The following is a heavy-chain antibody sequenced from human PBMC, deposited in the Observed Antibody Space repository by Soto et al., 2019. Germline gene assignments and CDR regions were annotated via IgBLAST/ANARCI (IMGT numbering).Heavy chain of an antibody. Sequence: VQLLESGGGLVQPGGSLRLSCAASGFTFSIYAISWVRQIPGKGLEWVSTISGNGGTSYADFVRGRFTISRDNSKNTLYLQMNSLRVDDTAIYYCAKDAPGSGWLSDYWGQGTLVTVSS. CDR2: ISGNGGT. CDR1: GFTFSIYA. D-gene: IGHD3-22*01. CDR3: AKDAPGSGWLSDY. J-gene: IGHJ4*02. V-gene: IGHV3-23*01.